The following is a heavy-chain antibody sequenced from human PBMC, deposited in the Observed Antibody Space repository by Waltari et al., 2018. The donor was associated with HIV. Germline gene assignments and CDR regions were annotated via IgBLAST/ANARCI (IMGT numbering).Heavy chain of an antibody. CDR3: ARHSGRGYYDDSSGYSDY. J-gene: IGHJ4*02. V-gene: IGHV4-39*01. D-gene: IGHD3-22*01. CDR1: GGSISSSSYY. Sequence: QLQLQESGPGLVKPSEPLSLTCTVSGGSISSSSYYWGWIRQPPGKGLEWIGCIYYSGSTDYNPSLKGRVTISVDTSKNQFSLKLSSVTAADTAVYYCARHSGRGYYDDSSGYSDYWGQGTLVTVSS. CDR2: IYYSGST.